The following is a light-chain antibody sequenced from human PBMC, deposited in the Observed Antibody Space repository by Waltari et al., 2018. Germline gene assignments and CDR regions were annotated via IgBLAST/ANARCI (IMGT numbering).Light chain of an antibody. CDR2: QDS. CDR3: QAWDSSVV. V-gene: IGLV3-1*01. CDR1: KWGAKS. J-gene: IGLJ2*01. Sequence: SYELTQPPSVSVSPGQTASIPCPGAKWGAKSACWYQQKPGQSPVLVIYQDSKRPSGIPERFSGSNSGNTATLTISGTQAMDEADYYCQAWDSSVVFGGGTKLTVL.